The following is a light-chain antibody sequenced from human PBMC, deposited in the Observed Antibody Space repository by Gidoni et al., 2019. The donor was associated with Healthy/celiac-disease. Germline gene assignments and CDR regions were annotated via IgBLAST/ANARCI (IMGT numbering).Light chain of an antibody. CDR2: EDN. CDR3: YSTDSSGNHYV. CDR1: ALPKKY. V-gene: IGLV3-10*01. Sequence: SYELPQPPSVSVSPGQTARITCPGDALPKKYAFWYQQRSGQAPVLVIYEDNKRPSGIPERFSGSSSGTMATLTISGAQVEDEADYYCYSTDSSGNHYVFGTGTKVTVL. J-gene: IGLJ1*01.